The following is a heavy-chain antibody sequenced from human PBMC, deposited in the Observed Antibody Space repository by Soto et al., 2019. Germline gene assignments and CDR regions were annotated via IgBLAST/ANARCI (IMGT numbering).Heavy chain of an antibody. V-gene: IGHV1-46*01. CDR1: GYTFTSYY. Sequence: QVQLVQSGAEVKKPGASVKVSCKASGYTFTSYYMHWVRQAPGQGLEWMGIINPSGGSTSYAQKFQGRVTMTRDTATSTVYMELSSLRSEDTAVYYCARDSTYYYDSSGYYYNGFDYWGQGTLVTVSS. CDR3: ARDSTYYYDSSGYYYNGFDY. CDR2: INPSGGST. J-gene: IGHJ4*02. D-gene: IGHD3-22*01.